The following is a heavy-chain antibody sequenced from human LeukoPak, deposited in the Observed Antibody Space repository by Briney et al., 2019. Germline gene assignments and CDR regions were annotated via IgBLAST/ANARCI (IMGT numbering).Heavy chain of an antibody. J-gene: IGHJ4*02. CDR1: GFTFSSYG. Sequence: GRSLRLSCAASGFTFSSYGMHWVRQAPGKGLEWVAVISYDGSNKYYADSVKGRFTISRDNSKNTLYLRMNSLRAEDTAVYYCARELRGPFDYWGQGTLVTVSS. CDR3: ARELRGPFDY. CDR2: ISYDGSNK. D-gene: IGHD4-17*01. V-gene: IGHV3-30*03.